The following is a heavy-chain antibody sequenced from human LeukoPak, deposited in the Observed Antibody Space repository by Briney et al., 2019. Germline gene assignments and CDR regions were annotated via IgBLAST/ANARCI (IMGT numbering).Heavy chain of an antibody. J-gene: IGHJ4*02. D-gene: IGHD5-18*01. CDR3: ARERPGYTAMEYYFDY. CDR2: INPHTGGT. Sequence: GASVKVSCKASGYTFTGYYMHWVRQAPGQGLEWMGWINPHTGGTNYAQKFQGRVTMTRDTSISTAYMELSRLRSDDTAVYYCARERPGYTAMEYYFDYWGQGTLVTVSS. V-gene: IGHV1-2*02. CDR1: GYTFTGYY.